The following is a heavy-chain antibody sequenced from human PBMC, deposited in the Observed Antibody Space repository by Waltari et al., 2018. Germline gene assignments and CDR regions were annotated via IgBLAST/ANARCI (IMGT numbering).Heavy chain of an antibody. V-gene: IGHV3-48*03. J-gene: IGHJ4*02. CDR3: ARDDHGSGRRFEY. CDR1: GFSFGASE. D-gene: IGHD3-10*01. Sequence: DVQLVESGGGLVPPGGSLRLSCAASGFSFGASEMNWARQAPGKGREWVSSISSSGSGREYADSVQGRFTVSRDNARNSLYLQMNSLRAADTAVYYCARDDHGSGRRFEYWGQGTLVTVSS. CDR2: ISSSGSGR.